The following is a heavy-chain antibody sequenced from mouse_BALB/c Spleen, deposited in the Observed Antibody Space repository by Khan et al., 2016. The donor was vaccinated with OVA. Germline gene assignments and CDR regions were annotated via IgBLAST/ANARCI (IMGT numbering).Heavy chain of an antibody. D-gene: IGHD1-3*01. V-gene: IGHV2-3*01. CDR2: IWGDGNT. Sequence: QVQLKQSGPGLVAPSQSLSITCTVSGFSLTSYGVNWVRQPPGKGLEWLGVIWGDGNTNYHSALKSRLSISKDNSKSQVFLKLHSLQTDDTATYYCAKWVNSYYAMDYWGQGTSVTVSS. CDR1: GFSLTSYG. CDR3: AKWVNSYYAMDY. J-gene: IGHJ4*01.